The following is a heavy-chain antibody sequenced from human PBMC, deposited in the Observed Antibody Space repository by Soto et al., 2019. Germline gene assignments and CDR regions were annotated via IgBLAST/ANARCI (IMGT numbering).Heavy chain of an antibody. D-gene: IGHD2-2*01. CDR1: GYTFTSYG. CDR3: ARDRGIVVVPADPVGNYYYYYGMDV. CDR2: ISAYNGNT. J-gene: IGHJ6*02. V-gene: IGHV1-18*01. Sequence: ASVKVSCKASGYTFTSYGISWVRQAPGQGLEWMGWISAYNGNTNYAQKLQGRVTMTTDTSTSTACMELRSLRSDDTAVYYCARDRGIVVVPADPVGNYYYYYGMDVWGQGTTVTVSS.